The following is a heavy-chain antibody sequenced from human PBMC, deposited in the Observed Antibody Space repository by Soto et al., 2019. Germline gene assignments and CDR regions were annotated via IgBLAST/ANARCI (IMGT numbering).Heavy chain of an antibody. CDR1: GYTFTGYY. J-gene: IGHJ3*02. CDR3: ARQQLVYAFDI. V-gene: IGHV1-2*04. CDR2: INPNSGGT. D-gene: IGHD6-13*01. Sequence: QVQLVQSGAEVKKPGASVKVSCKASGYTFTGYYMHWVRQAPGQGLEWMGWINPNSGGTNYARKFQGWVTMTRDTSVSTAYMELSRLRSDDTAVYDCARQQLVYAFDIWGQGTMVTVSS.